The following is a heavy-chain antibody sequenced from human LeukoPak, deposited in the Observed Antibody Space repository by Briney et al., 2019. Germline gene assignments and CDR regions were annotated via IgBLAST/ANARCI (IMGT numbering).Heavy chain of an antibody. CDR3: TTASRYCTNGVCYDFDY. CDR1: GFTFSSYA. V-gene: IGHV3-30*04. Sequence: TGGSLRLSCAASGFTFSSYAMHWVRQAPGKGLEWVAVIPYDGSNKYYADSVKGRFTISRDNSKNTLYLQMNSLKTEDTAVYYCTTASRYCTNGVCYDFDYWGQGTLVTVSS. D-gene: IGHD2-8*01. CDR2: IPYDGSNK. J-gene: IGHJ4*02.